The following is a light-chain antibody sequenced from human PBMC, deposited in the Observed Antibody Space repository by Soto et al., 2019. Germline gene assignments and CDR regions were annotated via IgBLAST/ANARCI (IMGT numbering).Light chain of an antibody. Sequence: ALTQPRSVSGSPGQSVTISCTGTSSDVGGYNYVSWYQQHPGKAPKLMIYDVTTRPSGVPDRFSSSKSGNTASLTISGLQAEDEADYYCSSHAGSSVVFGTGTKVTVL. V-gene: IGLV2-11*01. CDR2: DVT. CDR3: SSHAGSSVV. CDR1: SSDVGGYNY. J-gene: IGLJ1*01.